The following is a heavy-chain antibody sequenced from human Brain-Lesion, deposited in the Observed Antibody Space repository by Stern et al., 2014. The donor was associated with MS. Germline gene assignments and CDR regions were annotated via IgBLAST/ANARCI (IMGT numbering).Heavy chain of an antibody. J-gene: IGHJ6*02. D-gene: IGHD3-3*01. Sequence: VQLVESGAEVKKPGASVKVSCKTSGYIFTGYYIPWVRQAPGQGLEWMAWINPKTGGTKYAQKFQVRVTMSRDTSISTAYVELSSLTSDDTAVYYCARDQRGITIFGVVTDYYYLGMDVWGQGTTVTVSS. CDR3: ARDQRGITIFGVVTDYYYLGMDV. CDR2: INPKTGGT. V-gene: IGHV1-2*02. CDR1: GYIFTGYY.